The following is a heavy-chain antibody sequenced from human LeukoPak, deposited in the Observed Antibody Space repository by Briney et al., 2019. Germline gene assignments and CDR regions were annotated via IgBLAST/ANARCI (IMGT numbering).Heavy chain of an antibody. J-gene: IGHJ4*02. D-gene: IGHD2-21*02. Sequence: GRSLRPSCAASGFTFSSYGMHWVRQAPGKGLEWVAVISYDGSNKYYADSVKGRFTISRDNSKNTLYLQMNSLRAEDTAVYYCAKGEHIVVVTALFDYWGQGTLVTVSS. CDR1: GFTFSSYG. CDR2: ISYDGSNK. V-gene: IGHV3-30*18. CDR3: AKGEHIVVVTALFDY.